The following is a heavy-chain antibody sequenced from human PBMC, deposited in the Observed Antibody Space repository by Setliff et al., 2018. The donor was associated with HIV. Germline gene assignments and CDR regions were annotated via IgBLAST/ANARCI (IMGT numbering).Heavy chain of an antibody. CDR3: ARDLEDYYDSSGYYYGGWFDP. Sequence: KTSETLSLTCTVSGGSISSGSYPWSWIRQPAGKGLEWIGRIYSSGSTNYNPSLKSRVTISVDTSKNQFSLKLSSVTDADTAVYYCARDLEDYYDSSGYYYGGWFDPWGQGTLVTVSS. J-gene: IGHJ5*02. D-gene: IGHD3-22*01. CDR2: IYSSGST. V-gene: IGHV4-61*02. CDR1: GGSISSGSYP.